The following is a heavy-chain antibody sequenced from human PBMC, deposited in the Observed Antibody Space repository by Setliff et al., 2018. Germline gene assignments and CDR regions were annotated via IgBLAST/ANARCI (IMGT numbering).Heavy chain of an antibody. V-gene: IGHV1-18*01. CDR1: GYTFTTYD. D-gene: IGHD1-26*01. CDR3: ARGSDYAGTYSGGF. Sequence: ASVKVSCKASGYTFTTYDINWVRLAPRQGLEWMGWISVHNGRTIYAERLQARVTMTTDTSTSTAYMELRGLTSDDTAVYYCARGSDYAGTYSGGFWGQGTLVTVSS. J-gene: IGHJ4*02. CDR2: ISVHNGRT.